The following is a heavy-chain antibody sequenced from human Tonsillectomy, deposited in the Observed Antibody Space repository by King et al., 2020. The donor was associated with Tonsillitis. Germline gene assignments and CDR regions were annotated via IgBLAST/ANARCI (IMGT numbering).Heavy chain of an antibody. D-gene: IGHD6-19*01. CDR2: ISYDVSNK. V-gene: IGHV3-30-3*01. Sequence: VQLVESVGGVVQPGRSLRLSCAASGFTFSSYAMHWVRQAPGKGLEWVAVISYDVSNKYYADSLKGRFTISRDNSKNTQYLQMNSLRAEDTAVYYCAKDRGSGWYWGAFHIWGQGTMVTVSS. CDR1: GFTFSSYA. J-gene: IGHJ3*02. CDR3: AKDRGSGWYWGAFHI.